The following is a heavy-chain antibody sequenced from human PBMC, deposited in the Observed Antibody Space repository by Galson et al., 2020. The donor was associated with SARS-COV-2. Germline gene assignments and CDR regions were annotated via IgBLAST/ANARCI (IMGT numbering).Heavy chain of an antibody. J-gene: IGHJ3*02. Sequence: ETLETLSLTCTVSGGSISSGGYYWSWIRQHPGKGLEWIGYIYYSGSTYYNPSLKSRVTISVDTSKNQFSLKLSSVTAADTAVYYCARVNYDYVWGTYRFGFDIWGQGTMVTVSS. D-gene: IGHD3-16*02. CDR2: IYYSGST. CDR1: GGSISSGGYY. CDR3: ARVNYDYVWGTYRFGFDI. V-gene: IGHV4-31*03.